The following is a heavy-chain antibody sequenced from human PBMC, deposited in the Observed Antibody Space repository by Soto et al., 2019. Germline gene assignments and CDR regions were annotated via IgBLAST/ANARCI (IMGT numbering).Heavy chain of an antibody. J-gene: IGHJ3*02. V-gene: IGHV1-46*01. CDR3: ARDTPQDGGNSPVGKPGDAFDI. CDR1: GYTFTSYY. D-gene: IGHD2-21*02. CDR2: INPSGGST. Sequence: GASVKVSCKASGYTFTSYYMHWVRQAPGQGLEGMGIINPSGGSTSYAQKFQGRVTMTRDTSTSTVYMELSSLRSEDTAVYYCARDTPQDGGNSPVGKPGDAFDIWGQGTMVTVSS.